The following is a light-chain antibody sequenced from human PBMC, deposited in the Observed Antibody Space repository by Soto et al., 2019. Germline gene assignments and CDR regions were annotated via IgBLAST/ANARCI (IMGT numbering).Light chain of an antibody. V-gene: IGKV3-11*01. Sequence: EIVLTQSPATLSLSPGERATLSCRASQSVSSYLAWYQQKPGQAPRLLIYDASNRATGIPAMFSGSVSGTDFTLTISSLEPEDFAVYYCQQRTNWPPWTFGQGTKVEIK. J-gene: IGKJ1*01. CDR1: QSVSSY. CDR3: QQRTNWPPWT. CDR2: DAS.